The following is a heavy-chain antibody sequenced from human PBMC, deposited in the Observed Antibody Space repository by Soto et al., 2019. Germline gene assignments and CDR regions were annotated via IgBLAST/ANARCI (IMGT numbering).Heavy chain of an antibody. J-gene: IGHJ4*02. D-gene: IGHD6-6*01. V-gene: IGHV1-8*01. CDR3: ARAPKSSSSPRRGGTYYFDY. Sequence: QVQLVQSGAEVKKPGASVKVSCKASGYTFTSYDINWVRQATGQGLEWMGWMNPNSGNTGYAQKFQGRVTMTRNTSISTAYMELSSLRSEDTAVYYCARAPKSSSSPRRGGTYYFDYWGQGTLVTVSS. CDR2: MNPNSGNT. CDR1: GYTFTSYD.